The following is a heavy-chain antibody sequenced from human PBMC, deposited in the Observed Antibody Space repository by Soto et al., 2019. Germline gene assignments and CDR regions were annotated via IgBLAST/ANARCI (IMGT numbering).Heavy chain of an antibody. D-gene: IGHD4-17*01. CDR3: AIDDYGISYYDYYYMDV. CDR1: GYTFTSYA. V-gene: IGHV1-3*01. J-gene: IGHJ6*03. CDR2: INAGNGNT. Sequence: GASVKVSCKASGYTFTSYAMHWVRQAPGQRLEWMGWINAGNGNTKYSQKFQGRVTITRDTSASTAYMELSSLRSEDTAVYYCAIDDYGISYYDYYYMDVWGKGTTVNVSS.